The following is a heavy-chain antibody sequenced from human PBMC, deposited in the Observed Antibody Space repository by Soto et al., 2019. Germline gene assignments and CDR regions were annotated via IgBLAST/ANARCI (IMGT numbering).Heavy chain of an antibody. J-gene: IGHJ4*02. CDR2: IYYNDDR. CDR1: GFSFTTAGVA. V-gene: IGHV2-5*01. Sequence: SGPTLVNPTHTLTLTCTFSGFSFTTAGVAVGWIRQTPGGALEWLTLIYYNDDRRFSPSLKTRLTITGDTSKNQVVLSLTNVDAGYTATYFCAHSDGGYDIIYFDFWGQGIPVTFSS. D-gene: IGHD5-12*01. CDR3: AHSDGGYDIIYFDF.